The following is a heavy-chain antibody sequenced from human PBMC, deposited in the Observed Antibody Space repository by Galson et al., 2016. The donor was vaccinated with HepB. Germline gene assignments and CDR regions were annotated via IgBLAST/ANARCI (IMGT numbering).Heavy chain of an antibody. V-gene: IGHV3-7*01. CDR2: IKHDGSEK. J-gene: IGHJ4*02. CDR1: GFTFNNHW. CDR3: ARKGPSAGLFFRRRCRGRRLDF. Sequence: SLRLSCAASGFTFNNHWMSWVRQAPGRGLEWVANIKHDGSEKYYVDSVKGRFTISRDNAKNSLYLQMNSLRAEDTAVYYCARKGPSAGLFFRRRCRGRRLDFWGQGTLVTVSS. D-gene: IGHD6-13*01.